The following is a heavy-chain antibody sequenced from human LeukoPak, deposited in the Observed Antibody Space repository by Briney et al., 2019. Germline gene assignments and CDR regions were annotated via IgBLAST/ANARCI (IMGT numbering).Heavy chain of an antibody. CDR2: IYYSGST. CDR1: GGSISSYY. D-gene: IGHD1-26*01. CDR3: ARDPSGSYYLSGAFDI. V-gene: IGHV4-59*01. J-gene: IGHJ3*02. Sequence: SETLSLTCPVSGGSISSYYWSWIRQPPGKGLEWIGYIYYSGSTNYNLSLKSRVTISVDTSKNQFSLKLSSVTAADTAVYYCARDPSGSYYLSGAFDIWGQGTMVTVSS.